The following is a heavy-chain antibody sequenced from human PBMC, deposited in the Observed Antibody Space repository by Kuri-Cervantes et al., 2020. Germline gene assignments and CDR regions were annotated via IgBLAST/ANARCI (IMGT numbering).Heavy chain of an antibody. CDR1: GYTLTELS. Sequence: ASVKVSCKVSGYTLTELSMHWVRQAPGKGLEWMGGFDPEDGEAIYAQKFQGRVTMTEDTSTDTAYMELSSLRSDDTAVYYCARVTGRRVRSYFDYWGQGTLVTVSS. D-gene: IGHD3-3*01. J-gene: IGHJ4*02. V-gene: IGHV1-24*01. CDR3: ARVTGRRVRSYFDY. CDR2: FDPEDGEA.